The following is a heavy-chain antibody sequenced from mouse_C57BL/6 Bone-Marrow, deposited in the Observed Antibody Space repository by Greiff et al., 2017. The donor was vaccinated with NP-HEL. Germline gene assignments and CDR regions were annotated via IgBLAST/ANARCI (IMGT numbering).Heavy chain of an antibody. CDR2: ISYDGSN. J-gene: IGHJ4*01. CDR3: ARDYDGYPYYYAMDY. Sequence: EVQLVESGPGLVKPSQSLSLTCSVTGYSITSGYYWNWIRQFPGNKLEWMGYISYDGSNNYNPSLKNRISITRDTSKNQFFLKLNSVTTEDTATYYCARDYDGYPYYYAMDYWGQGTSVTVSS. CDR1: GYSITSGYY. D-gene: IGHD2-3*01. V-gene: IGHV3-6*01.